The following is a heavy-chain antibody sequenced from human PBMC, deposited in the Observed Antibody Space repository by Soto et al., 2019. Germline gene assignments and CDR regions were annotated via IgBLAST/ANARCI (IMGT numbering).Heavy chain of an antibody. CDR1: GFTFSSYG. D-gene: IGHD4-4*01. V-gene: IGHV3-33*01. Sequence: GGSLRLSCAASGFTFSSYGMHWVRQAPGKGLEWVAVIWYDGSNKYYADSVKGRFTISRDNSKNTLYLQMNSLRAEDTAVYYCARVQTTTPYYYYGMDVWGQGTTVTVSS. CDR2: IWYDGSNK. CDR3: ARVQTTTPYYYYGMDV. J-gene: IGHJ6*02.